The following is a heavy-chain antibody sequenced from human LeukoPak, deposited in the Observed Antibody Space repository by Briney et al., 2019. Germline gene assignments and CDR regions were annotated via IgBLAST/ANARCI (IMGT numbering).Heavy chain of an antibody. CDR1: GFTFDDYG. V-gene: IGHV3-20*04. J-gene: IGHJ4*02. Sequence: PGGSLRLSCAASGFTFDDYGMSWVRQAPGKGLEWVSGINWNGGSTGYADSVKGRFTISRDNAKNSLYLQMNSLRAEDTAVYYCAKDPKYQLLWRGYYFDYWGQGTLVTVSS. D-gene: IGHD2-2*01. CDR3: AKDPKYQLLWRGYYFDY. CDR2: INWNGGST.